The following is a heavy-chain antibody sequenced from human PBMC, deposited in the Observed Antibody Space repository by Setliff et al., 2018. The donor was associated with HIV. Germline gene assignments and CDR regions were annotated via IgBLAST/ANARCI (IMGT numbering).Heavy chain of an antibody. J-gene: IGHJ5*02. Sequence: ASVKVSCKASGYTFTSYGISWVRQAPGQGLEWMGWISAYNGNTNYAQKLQGRVTMTTDTSTSTAYMELRSLRSDDTAVYYCARLMGSDSNFYIPGHWFDPWGQGAPVTVSS. D-gene: IGHD3-22*01. V-gene: IGHV1-18*01. CDR1: GYTFTSYG. CDR2: ISAYNGNT. CDR3: ARLMGSDSNFYIPGHWFDP.